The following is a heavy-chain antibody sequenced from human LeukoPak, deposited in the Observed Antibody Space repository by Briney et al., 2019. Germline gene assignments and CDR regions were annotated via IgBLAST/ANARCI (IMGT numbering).Heavy chain of an antibody. CDR3: ARLKLQYYYDSSGRGGYFDY. J-gene: IGHJ4*02. CDR2: IIRIVGTA. D-gene: IGHD3-22*01. V-gene: IGHV1-69*13. CDR1: GGTFSSYA. Sequence: SVKVSCKASGGTFSSYAISWVRQAPGQGLEWMGGIIRIVGTADYAQKFQGRVTITADESTSTAYMELSSLRSEDTAVYYCARLKLQYYYDSSGRGGYFDYWGQGTLVTVSS.